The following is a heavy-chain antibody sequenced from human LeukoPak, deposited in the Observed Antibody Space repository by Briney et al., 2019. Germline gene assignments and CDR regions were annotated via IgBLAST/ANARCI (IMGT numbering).Heavy chain of an antibody. D-gene: IGHD3-3*02. Sequence: GGSLRLSCAASGFTFSGSAMHWVRQASGKGLEWVGRIRSKANSYATAYAASVKGRFTISRDNSKNTLDLQMNSLRAEDTAVYYCAKANGAIFGVAGYFDYWGQGTLVTVSS. CDR1: GFTFSGSA. J-gene: IGHJ4*02. CDR2: IRSKANSYAT. V-gene: IGHV3-73*01. CDR3: AKANGAIFGVAGYFDY.